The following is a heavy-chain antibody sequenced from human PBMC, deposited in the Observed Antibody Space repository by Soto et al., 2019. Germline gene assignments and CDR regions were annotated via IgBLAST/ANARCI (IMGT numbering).Heavy chain of an antibody. Sequence: GGSMRLSCAASGLTLNDYYMTWIRQAPGKGLEWVSDISISGTTIHYADSVRGRFTISRDNAKNSLWLQMNTLRAEDTAVYYSARFRGDGYNNFWGQGTLVTVSS. J-gene: IGHJ4*02. CDR1: GLTLNDYY. CDR2: ISISGTTI. V-gene: IGHV3-11*01. D-gene: IGHD3-10*01. CDR3: ARFRGDGYNNF.